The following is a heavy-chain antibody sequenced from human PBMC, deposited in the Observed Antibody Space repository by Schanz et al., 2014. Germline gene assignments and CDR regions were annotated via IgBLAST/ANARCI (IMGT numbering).Heavy chain of an antibody. CDR3: AKEPSHGDYDYYFDY. Sequence: QAQLMESGGGVVQPGTSLILSCSVSGFSLNTYGIHWFRQPAGKGLEWVAVIWSDGSTKYYADSVKGRFTISRDNSENTLYLQMNSLSANDAAVYYCAKEPSHGDYDYYFDYWGQGTLVTVSS. V-gene: IGHV3-33*06. J-gene: IGHJ4*02. D-gene: IGHD3-22*01. CDR2: IWSDGSTK. CDR1: GFSLNTYG.